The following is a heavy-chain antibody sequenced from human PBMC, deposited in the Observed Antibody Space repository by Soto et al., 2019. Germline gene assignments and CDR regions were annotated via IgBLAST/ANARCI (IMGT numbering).Heavy chain of an antibody. CDR2: ISAYNGNT. Sequence: ASVKVSCKASGYTFTSYGISWVRQAPGQGLEWMGWISAYNGNTNYAQKLQGRVTMTTDTSTSTAYMELRSLRSDDTAVYYCARSSGYPLAYYYGMDVWGQGTTVTVSS. D-gene: IGHD6-19*01. J-gene: IGHJ6*02. V-gene: IGHV1-18*01. CDR1: GYTFTSYG. CDR3: ARSSGYPLAYYYGMDV.